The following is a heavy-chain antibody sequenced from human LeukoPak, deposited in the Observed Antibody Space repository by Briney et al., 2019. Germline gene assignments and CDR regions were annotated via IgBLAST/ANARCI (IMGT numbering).Heavy chain of an antibody. V-gene: IGHV3-7*01. CDR1: GFTFSNYW. CDR2: IKQDESER. Sequence: GGSLRLSCAASGFTFSNYWMSWVRQAPGKGLEWVANIKQDESERYYVDSVKGRFTISRDNTKNTLYLQMNSLRAEDTAVYYCARQNSYGYYFDYWGQGTLVTVSS. CDR3: ARQNSYGYYFDY. D-gene: IGHD5-18*01. J-gene: IGHJ4*02.